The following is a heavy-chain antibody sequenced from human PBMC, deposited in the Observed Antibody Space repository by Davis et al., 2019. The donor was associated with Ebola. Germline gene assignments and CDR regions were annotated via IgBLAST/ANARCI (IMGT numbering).Heavy chain of an antibody. Sequence: AASVKVSCKASGGTFSSYGISWVRQAPGQGLEWMGWISAYNGNTNYAQKLQGRVTMTTDTSTSTAYMELRSLRSDDTAVYYCASFPLGKDFGVSRYWGQGTLVTVSS. J-gene: IGHJ4*02. V-gene: IGHV1-18*01. D-gene: IGHD3-16*01. CDR3: ASFPLGKDFGVSRY. CDR2: ISAYNGNT. CDR1: GGTFSSYG.